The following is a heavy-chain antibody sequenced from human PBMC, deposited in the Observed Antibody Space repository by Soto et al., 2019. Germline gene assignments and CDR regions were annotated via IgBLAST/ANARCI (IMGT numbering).Heavy chain of an antibody. CDR3: ARDHPAAAGSYFDY. V-gene: IGHV1-69*13. CDR2: IIPIFGTA. J-gene: IGHJ4*02. D-gene: IGHD6-13*01. Sequence: ASVKVSCKASGGTFSSYAISWVRQAPGQGLEWMGGIIPIFGTANYAQKFQGRVTITADESTSTAYMELSSLRSEDTAVYYCARDHPAAAGSYFDYWGQGTLVTVSS. CDR1: GGTFSSYA.